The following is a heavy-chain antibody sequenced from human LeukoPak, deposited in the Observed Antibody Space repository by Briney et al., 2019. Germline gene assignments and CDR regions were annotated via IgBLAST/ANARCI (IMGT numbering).Heavy chain of an antibody. CDR3: ARHSIRDNSNPFDY. J-gene: IGHJ4*02. CDR1: GYSFTSYW. D-gene: IGHD4-4*01. CDR2: IYPGDSDT. Sequence: GEPLKISCKGSGYSFTSYWIGWVRQLPGKGLEWMGIIYPGDSDTRYSPSFQGQVTISADKSISTAYLQWSSLKASDTAMYYCARHSIRDNSNPFDYWGQGTLVTVSS. V-gene: IGHV5-51*01.